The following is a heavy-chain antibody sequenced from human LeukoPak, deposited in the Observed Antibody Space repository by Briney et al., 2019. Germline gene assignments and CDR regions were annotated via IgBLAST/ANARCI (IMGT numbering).Heavy chain of an antibody. CDR3: ARLGDYDDY. CDR1: GYTFTSYD. J-gene: IGHJ4*02. Sequence: GASVKVSCKASGYTFTSYDINWVRQATGQGLEWMGWMNPNSGNTGYAQKFQGRVTMTRDTSISTAYMELSRLRSDDTAVYYCARLGDYDDYWGQGNLVTVSS. CDR2: MNPNSGNT. V-gene: IGHV1-8*01. D-gene: IGHD7-27*01.